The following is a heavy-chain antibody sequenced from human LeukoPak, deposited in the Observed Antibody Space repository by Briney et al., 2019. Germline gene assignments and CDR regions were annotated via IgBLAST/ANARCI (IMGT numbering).Heavy chain of an antibody. Sequence: ASVKVSCKASGYTFTGYHMHWVRQAPGQGLEWMGWINPNSGGTNYAQKFQGRVTMTRDTSISTAYMELSRLRSDDTAVYYCARDRIAVAGPKRNYYHYYGMDVWGQGTTVTVSS. J-gene: IGHJ6*02. V-gene: IGHV1-2*02. CDR1: GYTFTGYH. CDR3: ARDRIAVAGPKRNYYHYYGMDV. D-gene: IGHD6-19*01. CDR2: INPNSGGT.